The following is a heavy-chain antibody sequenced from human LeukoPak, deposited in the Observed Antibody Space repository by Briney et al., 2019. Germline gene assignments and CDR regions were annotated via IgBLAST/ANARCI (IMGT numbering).Heavy chain of an antibody. D-gene: IGHD5-24*01. V-gene: IGHV4-39*01. Sequence: SETLSLTCTVSVGSISSSSYYWGWIRQPPGKGLEWIGSIYYSGSTYYNPSLKSRVTISVDTSKNQFSLKLSSVTAADTAVYYCARQMATANDAFDIWGQGTMVTVSS. CDR1: VGSISSSSYY. J-gene: IGHJ3*02. CDR2: IYYSGST. CDR3: ARQMATANDAFDI.